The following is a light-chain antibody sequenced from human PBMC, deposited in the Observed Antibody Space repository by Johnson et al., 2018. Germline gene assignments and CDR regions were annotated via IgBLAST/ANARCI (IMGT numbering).Light chain of an antibody. Sequence: QSVLTQPPSVSAAPGQKVTISCSGSSSNIGNNYVSWYQQLPGTAPKLLIYENNKRPSGIPDRFSGSKSGTSATLGITGLQTGDEADYYCGTWDSSPRAGNLFGPGPTGTVL. CDR3: GTWDSSPRAGNL. J-gene: IGLJ1*01. CDR2: ENN. V-gene: IGLV1-51*02. CDR1: SSNIGNNY.